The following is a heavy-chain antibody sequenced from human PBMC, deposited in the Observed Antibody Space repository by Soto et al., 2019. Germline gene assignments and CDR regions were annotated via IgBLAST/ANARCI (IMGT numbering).Heavy chain of an antibody. V-gene: IGHV3-48*03. CDR1: GFTFSIYE. D-gene: IGHD6-19*01. CDR3: ARGSAVAGL. CDR2: ISSSGSTI. J-gene: IGHJ4*02. Sequence: RGALKLSCAASGFTFSIYEMNWVRQAPGKGLEWVSYISSSGSTIYYADSVKGRFTISRDNAKNSLYLQMNSLRAEDTAVYYCARGSAVAGLWGQGNLVTVSS.